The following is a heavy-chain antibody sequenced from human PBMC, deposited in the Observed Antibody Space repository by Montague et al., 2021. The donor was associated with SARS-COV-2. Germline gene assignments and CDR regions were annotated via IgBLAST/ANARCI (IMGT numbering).Heavy chain of an antibody. CDR2: IYYSGST. CDR1: GGSISSSSYY. D-gene: IGHD5-24*01. V-gene: IGHV4-39*07. CDR3: ARGDVEMATIKSGGPFYHFDY. Sequence: SETLSLTCTVSGGSISSSSYYWGWIRQPPGKGLEWIGSIYYSGSTNYNPSLKSPVTISVDTSKNQFSLKLSSVTAADTAVYYCARGDVEMATIKSGGPFYHFDYWGQGTLVTVSS. J-gene: IGHJ4*02.